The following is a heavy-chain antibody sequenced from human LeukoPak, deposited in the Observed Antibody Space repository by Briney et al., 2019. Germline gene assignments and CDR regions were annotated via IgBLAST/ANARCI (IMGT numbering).Heavy chain of an antibody. D-gene: IGHD6-13*01. CDR2: TYYRSKWHN. J-gene: IGHJ5*02. Sequence: SQTLSLTCAISGGSVSSNSAAWNWIRQSPSRGLEWLGRTYYRSKWHNDYAVSVKSRITINPDTSKNQFSLQLNSVTPEDTAVYYCARDAEGYSSSWYYWFDPWGQGTLVTVSS. CDR1: GGSVSSNSAA. V-gene: IGHV6-1*01. CDR3: ARDAEGYSSSWYYWFDP.